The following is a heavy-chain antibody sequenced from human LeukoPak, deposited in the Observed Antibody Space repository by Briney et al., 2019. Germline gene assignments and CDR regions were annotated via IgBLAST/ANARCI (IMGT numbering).Heavy chain of an antibody. J-gene: IGHJ4*02. Sequence: PSETLSLTCTVSGGSIPSYYRSWIRQPPGKGLEWIGYIFYSGSTKYNPSLKSRVTISVDTSKNQFSLKLNSVTAVDTPVYYRARDRGEALDYWGQGTLVTVSS. D-gene: IGHD3-16*01. V-gene: IGHV4-59*01. CDR3: ARDRGEALDY. CDR1: GGSIPSYY. CDR2: IFYSGST.